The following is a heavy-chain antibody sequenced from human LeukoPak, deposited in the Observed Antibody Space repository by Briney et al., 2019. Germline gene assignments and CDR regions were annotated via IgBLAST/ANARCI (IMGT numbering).Heavy chain of an antibody. V-gene: IGHV1-69*13. Sequence: ASVKVSCKASGSTFSSYAISWVRKAPGQGLEWMGGIIPIFGTANYAQKFQGRVTITADESTSTAYMELSSLRSEDTAVYYCAKGGRVSAALYCSSTSCAYNWFDPWGQGTLVTVSS. CDR3: AKGGRVSAALYCSSTSCAYNWFDP. CDR1: GSTFSSYA. J-gene: IGHJ5*02. CDR2: IIPIFGTA. D-gene: IGHD2-2*01.